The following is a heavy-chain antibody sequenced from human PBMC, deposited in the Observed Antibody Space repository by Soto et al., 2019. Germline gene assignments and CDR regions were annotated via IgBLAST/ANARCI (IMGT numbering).Heavy chain of an antibody. CDR2: ISWNSGSI. CDR1: GFTFDDYA. D-gene: IGHD1-20*01. CDR3: AKDKTGISYYGMDV. J-gene: IGHJ6*02. Sequence: PGGSLSLSCAASGFTFDDYAMHWVRQAPGKGLEWVSGISWNSGSIGYADSVKGRFTISRDNAKNSLYLQMNSLRAEDTALYYCAKDKTGISYYGMDVWGQGTTVTVSS. V-gene: IGHV3-9*01.